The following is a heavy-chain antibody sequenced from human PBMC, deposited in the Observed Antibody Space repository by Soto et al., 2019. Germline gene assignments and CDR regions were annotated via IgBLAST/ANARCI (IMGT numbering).Heavy chain of an antibody. CDR2: IIPIFGTA. D-gene: IGHD2-21*01. CDR1: GGTFSSYA. J-gene: IGHJ6*02. CDR3: ASGAYVVVPGVYYYYYGMDV. V-gene: IGHV1-69*13. Sequence: GASVKVSCKASGGTFSSYAISWVRQAPGQGLEWMGGIIPIFGTANYAQKFQGRVTITADESTSTAYMELSSLRSEDTAVYYCASGAYVVVPGVYYYYYGMDVWGQGTTVTVSS.